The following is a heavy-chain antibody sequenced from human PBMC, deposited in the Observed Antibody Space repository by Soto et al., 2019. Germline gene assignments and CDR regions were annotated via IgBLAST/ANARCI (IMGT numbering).Heavy chain of an antibody. CDR2: INLNSGGA. D-gene: IGHD2-15*01. CDR1: GYTFTGYY. Sequence: QAQLVHSGPEVKKPGASVRVSCRASGYTFTGYYLHWVRQVPGQGLEWVGWINLNSGGAIYAQKFQGRVTMARDTSISTAYLELSSLSSDDTAMYYCARRKLPVPGSAFDLWGQGTMVTVSS. CDR3: ARRKLPVPGSAFDL. V-gene: IGHV1-2*02. J-gene: IGHJ3*01.